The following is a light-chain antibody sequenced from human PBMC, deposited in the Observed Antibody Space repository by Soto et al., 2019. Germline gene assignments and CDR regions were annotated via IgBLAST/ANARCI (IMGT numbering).Light chain of an antibody. CDR3: QQRSNWPVT. Sequence: EIVLTQSPGTLSLSPGERATLSCRASQSVSSYLAWYQQKPGQGPRLLIYDASTRATGISARFSGSGSGTDFTLTISSLEPEDFGVYYCQQRSNWPVTVGQGTKVEVK. CDR2: DAS. CDR1: QSVSSY. V-gene: IGKV3-11*01. J-gene: IGKJ1*01.